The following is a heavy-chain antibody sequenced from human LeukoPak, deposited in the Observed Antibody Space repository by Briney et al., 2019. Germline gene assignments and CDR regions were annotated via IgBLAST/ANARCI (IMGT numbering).Heavy chain of an antibody. D-gene: IGHD6-13*01. V-gene: IGHV3-23*01. CDR2: INNSGGNT. Sequence: GGSLRLSCAASGFTFSNYAMTWVRQAPGEGLEWVSTINNSGGNTYYAVSVKGRFTISRDNSENTLYLQMSTLRAEDTAVYYCAKYMYSSNWYFPFDIWGQGTMVTVCS. CDR1: GFTFSNYA. J-gene: IGHJ3*02. CDR3: AKYMYSSNWYFPFDI.